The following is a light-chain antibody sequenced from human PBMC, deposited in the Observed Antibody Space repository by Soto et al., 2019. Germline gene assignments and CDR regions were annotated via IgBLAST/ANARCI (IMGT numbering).Light chain of an antibody. CDR2: STN. CDR3: VLYVGSGISV. Sequence: QTVVTQEPSLSVSPGGTVTLTCGLTSGSVSSSYYPSWYQQTPGQPPRTLIYSTNTRSSGVPDRFSGSILGDKAALTITGAQADDESDYYCVLYVGSGISVFGGGTKVTVL. J-gene: IGLJ3*02. V-gene: IGLV8-61*01. CDR1: SGSVSSSYY.